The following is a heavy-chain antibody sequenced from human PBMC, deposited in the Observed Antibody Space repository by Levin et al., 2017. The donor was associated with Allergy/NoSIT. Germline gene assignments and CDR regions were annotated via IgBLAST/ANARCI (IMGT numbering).Heavy chain of an antibody. D-gene: IGHD3-10*01. CDR3: ARESSALWFGELLRNYFDY. V-gene: IGHV3-20*04. J-gene: IGHJ4*02. CDR1: GFTFDDYG. Sequence: PGGSLRLSCAASGFTFDDYGMSWVRQAPGKGLEWVSGINWNGGSTGYADSVKGRFTISRDNAKNSLYLQMNSLRAEDTALYYCARESSALWFGELLRNYFDYWGQGTLVTVSS. CDR2: INWNGGST.